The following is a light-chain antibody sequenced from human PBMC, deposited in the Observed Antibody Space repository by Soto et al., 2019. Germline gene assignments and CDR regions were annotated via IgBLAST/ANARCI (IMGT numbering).Light chain of an antibody. Sequence: IGMKQSPATLSVSPGERATLSCMASQSVSSNLAWYQQKPGLAPRLLIYDASSRATGIPERFSGMGSGTDFTLTISSLEPEDFAVYYCQHYGSSITFGQGTRLEIK. CDR2: DAS. J-gene: IGKJ5*01. V-gene: IGKV3D-20*01. CDR1: QSVSSN. CDR3: QHYGSSIT.